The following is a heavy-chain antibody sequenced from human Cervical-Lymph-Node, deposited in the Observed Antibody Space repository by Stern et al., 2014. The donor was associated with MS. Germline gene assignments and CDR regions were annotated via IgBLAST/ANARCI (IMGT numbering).Heavy chain of an antibody. CDR2: IYYSGSP. D-gene: IGHD1-1*01. V-gene: IGHV4-31*03. CDR3: ARELSGMYGMDV. CDR1: GGSINNGDYY. Sequence: QLQLQESGPGLVKPSQTLSLTFTVSGGSINNGDYYWSWVRQHPGKGLEWLGYIYYSGSPYYNPSLKGRLTISVDTSKRHFSLKLTSVTAADTAVYYCARELSGMYGMDVWGQGTTVTVSS. J-gene: IGHJ6*02.